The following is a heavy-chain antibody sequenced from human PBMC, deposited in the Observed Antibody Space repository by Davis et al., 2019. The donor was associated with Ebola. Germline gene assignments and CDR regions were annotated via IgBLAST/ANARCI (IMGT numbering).Heavy chain of an antibody. Sequence: GESLKISCAASGFTFSTYSMNWVRQAPGKGLEWVSYISSSSSTISYADSVKGRFTISRDNSKNTLYLQMNSLRPEDTAVYYCARGHSSGWEKGVCDYWGQGTLVTVSS. D-gene: IGHD6-19*01. V-gene: IGHV3-48*01. CDR2: ISSSSSTI. J-gene: IGHJ4*02. CDR1: GFTFSTYS. CDR3: ARGHSSGWEKGVCDY.